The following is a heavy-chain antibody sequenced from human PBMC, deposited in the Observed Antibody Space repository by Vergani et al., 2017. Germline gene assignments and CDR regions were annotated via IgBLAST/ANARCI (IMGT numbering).Heavy chain of an antibody. CDR1: GFTFSSYA. D-gene: IGHD2-2*01. CDR2: ISGSGGST. CDR3: AILVGYCRSTSWSDAFDR. Sequence: EVQLVESGGGLVQPGGSLRLSCAASGFTFSSYAMSWVRQAPGKGLEWVSAISGSGGSTYYADSVKGRFTISRDNSKNTLYLQMNSLRAEDTAVYYCAILVGYCRSTSWSDAFDRWGEGGMVTVCS. V-gene: IGHV3-23*04. J-gene: IGHJ3*02.